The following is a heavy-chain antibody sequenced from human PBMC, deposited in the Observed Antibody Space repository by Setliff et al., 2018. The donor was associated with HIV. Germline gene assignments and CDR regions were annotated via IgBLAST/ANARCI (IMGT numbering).Heavy chain of an antibody. V-gene: IGHV4-38-2*02. D-gene: IGHD2-21*02. CDR1: GDSISSDSY. CDR2: IYHSGNT. CDR3: ARGQGCGGGCHYAFEM. J-gene: IGHJ3*02. Sequence: PSETLSLTCTVSGDSISSDSYWGWIRQPPGKGLEWIGSIYHSGNTYYMPSLQSRVTISVDMSKNQFSLNLNSVTAAGTAVYYCARGQGCGGGCHYAFEMWGHGTMVTVSS.